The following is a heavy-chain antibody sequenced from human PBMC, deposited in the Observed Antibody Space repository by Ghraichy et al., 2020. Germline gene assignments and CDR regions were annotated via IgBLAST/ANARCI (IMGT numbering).Heavy chain of an antibody. CDR1: GGSFSGYY. J-gene: IGHJ3*02. D-gene: IGHD3-22*01. V-gene: IGHV4-34*01. Sequence: SETLSLTCAVYGGSFSGYYWSWIRQPPGKGLEWIGEINHSGSTNYNPSLKSRVTISVDTSKNQFSLKLSSVTAADTAVYYCARGALYYYDSSGYYRSPVHAFDIWGQGTMVTVSS. CDR3: ARGALYYYDSSGYYRSPVHAFDI. CDR2: INHSGST.